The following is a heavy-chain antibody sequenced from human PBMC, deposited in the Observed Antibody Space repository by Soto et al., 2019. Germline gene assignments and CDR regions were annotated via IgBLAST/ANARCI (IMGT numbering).Heavy chain of an antibody. J-gene: IGHJ5*02. CDR3: ARGEVTMVRGVIMEGDWFDP. V-gene: IGHV3-11*06. CDR2: ISSSSSYT. Sequence: QVQLVESGGGLVKPGGSLRLSCAACGYIFRDYYMSWIRQAPGKGLEWVSYISSSSSYTNYADSVKGRFTISRDNAKNSLFLQMNSLRAEDTAVYYCARGEVTMVRGVIMEGDWFDPGGQGTLVTASS. D-gene: IGHD3-10*01. CDR1: GYIFRDYY.